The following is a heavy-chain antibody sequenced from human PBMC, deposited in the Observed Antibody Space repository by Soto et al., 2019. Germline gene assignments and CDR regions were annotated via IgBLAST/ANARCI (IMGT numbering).Heavy chain of an antibody. CDR2: ISDDSSYI. CDR3: ATPYYFNH. J-gene: IGHJ1*01. Sequence: LCLSCAASGFMFSAYTMNWVRQAPGKGLEWLSSISDDSSYIDYADSLRGRFTVSRDNARNSLYLQIDSLGVEDTAVYYCATPYYFNHWGPGTLVTVSS. CDR1: GFMFSAYT. D-gene: IGHD3-16*01. V-gene: IGHV3-21*06.